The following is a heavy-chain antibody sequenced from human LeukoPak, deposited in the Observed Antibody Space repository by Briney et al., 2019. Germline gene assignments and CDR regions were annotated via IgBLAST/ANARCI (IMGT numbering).Heavy chain of an antibody. D-gene: IGHD4-11*01. V-gene: IGHV5-51*01. CDR1: GYSFTSYW. CDR2: IYPGDSDT. CDR3: ARHRYSNYVYYYYYMDV. Sequence: GESLKISCKGSGYSFTSYWIGWVRQMPGKGLEWMGIIYPGDSDTRYSPSFQGQVTISADKSISTAYLQWSSLKASDTAMYYCARHRYSNYVYYYYYMDVWGKGTTVTVSS. J-gene: IGHJ6*03.